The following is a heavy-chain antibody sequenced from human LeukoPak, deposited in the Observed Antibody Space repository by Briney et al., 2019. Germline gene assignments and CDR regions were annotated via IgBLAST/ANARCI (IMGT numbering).Heavy chain of an antibody. D-gene: IGHD6-19*01. CDR2: IYYSGST. Sequence: PSETLSLTCTVSGGSISSYYWSWIRQPPGKGLEWIGYIYYSGSTSYNPSLKSRVTISVDTSKNQFSLKLSSVTAADTAVYYCARGGGWYDLDYWGQGTLVTVSS. J-gene: IGHJ4*02. CDR1: GGSISSYY. V-gene: IGHV4-59*08. CDR3: ARGGGWYDLDY.